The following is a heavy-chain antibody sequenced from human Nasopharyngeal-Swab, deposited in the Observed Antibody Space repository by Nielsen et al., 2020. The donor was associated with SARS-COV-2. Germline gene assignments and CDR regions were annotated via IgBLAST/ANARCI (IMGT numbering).Heavy chain of an antibody. CDR1: AYTFSSYD. CDR3: ASGARYGYNYY. J-gene: IGHJ4*02. Sequence: ASVKVSCKASAYTFSSYDINWVRQATGQGLEWRGWMNPNSGNTGYAQKFQGRVTMTRNTSISTAYMELSSLRSEDTAVYYCASGARYGYNYYWGQGTLVTVSS. CDR2: MNPNSGNT. D-gene: IGHD5-24*01. V-gene: IGHV1-8*01.